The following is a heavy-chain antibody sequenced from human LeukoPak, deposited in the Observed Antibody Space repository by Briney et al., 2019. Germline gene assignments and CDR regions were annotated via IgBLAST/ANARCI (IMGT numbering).Heavy chain of an antibody. Sequence: GGSLRLSCAASGFTLSSYGMHWVRQAPGKGLEWVAVISYDGSNKYYADSVKGRFTISRDNSKNTLYLQMNSLRAEDTAVYYCAKETVRGVISPVDYWGQGTLVTVSS. CDR2: ISYDGSNK. V-gene: IGHV3-30*18. J-gene: IGHJ4*02. D-gene: IGHD3-10*01. CDR1: GFTLSSYG. CDR3: AKETVRGVISPVDY.